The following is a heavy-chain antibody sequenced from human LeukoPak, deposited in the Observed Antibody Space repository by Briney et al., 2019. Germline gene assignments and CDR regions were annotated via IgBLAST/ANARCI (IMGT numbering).Heavy chain of an antibody. V-gene: IGHV1-69*05. CDR3: ARGEVPALHHYYYYMDV. J-gene: IGHJ6*03. CDR1: GGTFSSYA. Sequence: ASVKVSCKASGGTFSSYAISWVRQAPEQGLEWMGGIIPIFGTANYAQKFQGRVTITTDESTSTAYMELSSLRSEDTAVYYCARGEVPALHHYYYYMDVWGKGTTVTVSS. D-gene: IGHD2-2*01. CDR2: IIPIFGTA.